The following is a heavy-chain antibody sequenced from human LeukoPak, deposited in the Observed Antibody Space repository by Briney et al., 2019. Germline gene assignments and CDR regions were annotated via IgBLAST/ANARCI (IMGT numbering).Heavy chain of an antibody. V-gene: IGHV4-4*02. CDR2: IYHSGST. CDR3: ARGVRIAVADPHLDY. D-gene: IGHD6-19*01. J-gene: IGHJ4*02. CDR1: GGSISSSNW. Sequence: SGTLSLTCAVSGGSISSSNWWSWVRQPPGKGLEWLGEIYHSGSTNYNPSLKSRVTISVDKSKNQFSLRLSSVTAADTAVYFCARGVRIAVADPHLDYWGQGTLVTVSS.